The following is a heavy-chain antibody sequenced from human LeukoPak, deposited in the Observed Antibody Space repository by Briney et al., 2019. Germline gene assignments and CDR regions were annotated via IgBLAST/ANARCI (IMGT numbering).Heavy chain of an antibody. Sequence: ASVKVSCKSSGYTFSSYGIIWVRQAPGQGLEWMGWISAYNGNTNYAQKLQGRVTMTTDTSTSTAYMELRGLRSDDTAVYYCARDPQVYGDFDNWFDPWGQGTLVTVSS. J-gene: IGHJ5*02. CDR3: ARDPQVYGDFDNWFDP. CDR1: GYTFSSYG. CDR2: ISAYNGNT. D-gene: IGHD4-17*01. V-gene: IGHV1-18*01.